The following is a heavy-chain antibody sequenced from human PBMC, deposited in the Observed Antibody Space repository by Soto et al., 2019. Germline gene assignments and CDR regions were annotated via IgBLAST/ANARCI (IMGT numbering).Heavy chain of an antibody. V-gene: IGHV1-2*04. J-gene: IGHJ6*03. Sequence: ASVKVSCKASGYTFTGYYMHWVRQAPGQGLEWMGWINPNSGGTNYAQKFQGWVTMTRDTSISTAYMELSRLRSDDTAAYYCARSAGTTHWYYYMDVWGKGTTVTVSS. CDR3: ARSAGTTHWYYYMDV. D-gene: IGHD1-7*01. CDR2: INPNSGGT. CDR1: GYTFTGYY.